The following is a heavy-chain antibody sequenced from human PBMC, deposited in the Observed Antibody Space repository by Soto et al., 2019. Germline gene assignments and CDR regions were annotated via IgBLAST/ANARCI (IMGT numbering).Heavy chain of an antibody. CDR2: IYNSGTT. Sequence: PSETLSLTCTVSGGSITRGGYYWSWTRQHPGKGLEWIGYIYNSGTTYYNPSLKSRVTISVDTSKNQFSLKLTSVTAADTAVYYCARDPAPWGQGTLVTVSS. V-gene: IGHV4-31*03. CDR3: ARDPAP. J-gene: IGHJ5*02. CDR1: GGSITRGGYY.